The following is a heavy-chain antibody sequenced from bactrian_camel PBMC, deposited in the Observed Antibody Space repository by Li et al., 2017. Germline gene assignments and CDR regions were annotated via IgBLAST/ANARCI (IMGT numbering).Heavy chain of an antibody. V-gene: IGHV3S54*01. D-gene: IGHD3*01. Sequence: GSLRLSCAASGNLYNLNCLGWFRQAPGMEREQVAAFIYTFHRTTRYADSVKGRFTISRDDAKNTMFLQMNSLKPEDTAMYYCAESAVCYGGYPEEDFALWGPGTQVTVS. CDR1: GNLYNLNC. J-gene: IGHJ4*01. CDR3: AESAVCYGGYPEEDFAL. CDR2: IYTFHRTT.